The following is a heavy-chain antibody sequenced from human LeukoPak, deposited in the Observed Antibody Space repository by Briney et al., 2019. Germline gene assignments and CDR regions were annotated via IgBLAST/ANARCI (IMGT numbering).Heavy chain of an antibody. CDR3: AAGYSGSYYPSFDY. D-gene: IGHD3-10*01. Sequence: GTSVKVSCKASGFSFTSSAVQWVRQARGQRLEWLGWIVVGSGDTNYAQKFQERVTITRDMSTSTAYMELSSLRSEDTAVYYCAAGYSGSYYPSFDYWGQGTLVTVSS. CDR1: GFSFTSSA. V-gene: IGHV1-58*01. CDR2: IVVGSGDT. J-gene: IGHJ4*02.